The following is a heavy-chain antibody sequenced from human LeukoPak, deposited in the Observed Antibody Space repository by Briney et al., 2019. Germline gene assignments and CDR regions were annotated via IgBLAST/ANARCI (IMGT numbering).Heavy chain of an antibody. CDR3: ATWRGAFWSLDY. V-gene: IGHV1-24*01. CDR1: GYTLTELS. CDR2: FDPEDGET. J-gene: IGHJ4*02. Sequence: ASVKVSCKLSGYTLTELSMHWVRQAPGKGLEWMGGFDPEDGETIYAQKFQGRVTMTEDTSTDTAYMELSSLRSEDTAVYYCATWRGAFWSLDYWGQGTLVTVSS. D-gene: IGHD3-3*01.